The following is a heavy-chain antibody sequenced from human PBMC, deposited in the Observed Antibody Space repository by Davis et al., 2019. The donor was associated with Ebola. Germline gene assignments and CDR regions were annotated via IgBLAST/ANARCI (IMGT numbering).Heavy chain of an antibody. CDR3: ARGLGSC. J-gene: IGHJ4*02. V-gene: IGHV4-30-2*01. CDR2: IYHSGST. D-gene: IGHD3-10*01. Sequence: PSETLSLTCTVSGGSISSGDYYWSWIRQPPGKGLEWIGYIYHSGSTYYNPSLKSRVTISVDRSKNQFSLKLSSVTAADTAVYYCARGLGSCWGQGTLVTVSS. CDR1: GGSISSGDYY.